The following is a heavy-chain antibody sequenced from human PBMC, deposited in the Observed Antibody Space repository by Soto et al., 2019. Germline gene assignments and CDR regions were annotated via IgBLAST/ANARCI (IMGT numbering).Heavy chain of an antibody. V-gene: IGHV3-7*03. CDR3: ARENGVVAATILYYYYGMDV. Sequence: RLSCAASGFTFSSYWMSWVRQAPGKGLEWVANIKQDGSEKYYVDSVKGRFTISRDNAKNSLYLQMNSLRAEDTAVYYCARENGVVAATILYYYYGMDVWGQGTTVTVSS. CDR1: GFTFSSYW. J-gene: IGHJ6*02. CDR2: IKQDGSEK. D-gene: IGHD2-15*01.